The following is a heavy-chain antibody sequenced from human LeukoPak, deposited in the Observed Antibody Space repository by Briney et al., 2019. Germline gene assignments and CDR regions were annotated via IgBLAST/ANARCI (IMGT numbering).Heavy chain of an antibody. J-gene: IGHJ6*02. CDR2: INHSGST. V-gene: IGHV4-34*01. D-gene: IGHD1-1*01. Sequence: SETLSLTCAVYGGSFSGYYWSWIRQPPGKGLEWIGEINHSGSTNYDPSLKSRVTISVDTSKNQFSLKLSSVTAADTAVYYCARASATGTFVPYGMDVWGQGTTVTVSS. CDR3: ARASATGTFVPYGMDV. CDR1: GGSFSGYY.